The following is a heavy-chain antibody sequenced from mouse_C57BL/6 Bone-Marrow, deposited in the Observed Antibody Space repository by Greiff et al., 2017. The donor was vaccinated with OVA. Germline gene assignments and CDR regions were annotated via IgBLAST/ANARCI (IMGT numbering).Heavy chain of an antibody. Sequence: VHVKQSGAELVRPGASVKLSCTASGFNIKDDHMHWVKQRPEQGLEWIGWIDPENGDTEYASKFQGKATITADTSSNTAYLQLSSLTSEDTAVYYCTSITTVVVPWYFDVWGTGTTVTVSS. CDR1: GFNIKDDH. CDR3: TSITTVVVPWYFDV. CDR2: IDPENGDT. V-gene: IGHV14-4*01. J-gene: IGHJ1*03. D-gene: IGHD1-1*01.